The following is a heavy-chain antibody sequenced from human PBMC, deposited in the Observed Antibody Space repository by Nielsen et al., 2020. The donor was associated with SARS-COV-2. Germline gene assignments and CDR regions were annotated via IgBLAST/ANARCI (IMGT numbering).Heavy chain of an antibody. CDR3: AKEIYGGSPFDY. D-gene: IGHD4-23*01. Sequence: GESLKISCAASGFSFHSYAMSWVRQAPGKGLEWVSAISGSGGSTYYADSVKGRFTISRDNSKNTLYLQMNSLRAEDTAVYYCAKEIYGGSPFDYWGQGTLVTVSS. V-gene: IGHV3-23*01. CDR2: ISGSGGST. CDR1: GFSFHSYA. J-gene: IGHJ4*02.